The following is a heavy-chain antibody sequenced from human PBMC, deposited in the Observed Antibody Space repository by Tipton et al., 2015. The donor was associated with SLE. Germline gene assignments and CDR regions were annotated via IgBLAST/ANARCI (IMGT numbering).Heavy chain of an antibody. V-gene: IGHV4-59*01. CDR1: GGSISSYY. J-gene: IGHJ2*01. D-gene: IGHD1-14*01. CDR2: IYYSGST. Sequence: SCTVSGGSISSYYWSWIRQPPGKGLEWIGYIYYSGSTNYNPSLKSRVTISVDTSKNQFSLKLSSVTAADTAVYYCAAQPVAGLWYFDLWGRGTLVTVSS. CDR3: AAQPVAGLWYFDL.